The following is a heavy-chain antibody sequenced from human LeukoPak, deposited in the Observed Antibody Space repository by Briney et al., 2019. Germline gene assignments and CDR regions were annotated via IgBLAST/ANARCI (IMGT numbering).Heavy chain of an antibody. CDR2: INPNSGGT. CDR1: GYTFTGYY. CDR3: ARENHYYGSGSYAFDI. Sequence: ASVKVSCKASGYTFTGYYMHWVRQAPGQGLEWMGWINPNSGGTNYAQKFQGRVTMTRDTSISTAYMELSRLRPDDTAVYYCARENHYYGSGSYAFDIWGQGTMVTVSS. D-gene: IGHD3-10*01. J-gene: IGHJ3*02. V-gene: IGHV1-2*02.